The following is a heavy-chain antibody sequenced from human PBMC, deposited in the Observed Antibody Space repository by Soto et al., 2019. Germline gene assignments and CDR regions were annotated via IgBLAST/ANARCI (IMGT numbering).Heavy chain of an antibody. Sequence: SETLSLTCTVSGASIINYYWAWIRQSPGGGLESIGYVSNTATTTYNPSLKSRVIISVDRSKNQFSLKVRSVTAADTAVYYCARETYGDYVGYFDPWGQGIQVTVSS. CDR3: ARETYGDYVGYFDP. V-gene: IGHV4-59*12. CDR2: VSNTATT. D-gene: IGHD4-17*01. J-gene: IGHJ5*02. CDR1: GASIINYY.